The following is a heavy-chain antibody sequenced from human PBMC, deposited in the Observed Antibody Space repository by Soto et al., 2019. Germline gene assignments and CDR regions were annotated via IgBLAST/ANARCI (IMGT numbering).Heavy chain of an antibody. D-gene: IGHD2-15*01. CDR1: GGSISSYY. V-gene: IGHV4-34*01. CDR3: ARGGNIVMMLAAPFDF. J-gene: IGHJ4*02. Sequence: SETLSLTCTVSGGSISSYYWSWIRQPPGKGLEWIGEINHSGTINYNPSLRSRVTMSRDTSKNQFSLRLDSVSAADTAIYYCARGGNIVMMLAAPFDFWGQGTLVTVSS. CDR2: INHSGTI.